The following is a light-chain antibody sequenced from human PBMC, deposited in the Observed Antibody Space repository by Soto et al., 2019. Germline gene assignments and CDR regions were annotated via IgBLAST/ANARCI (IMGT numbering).Light chain of an antibody. J-gene: IGKJ4*01. CDR3: QQRSNWPCT. Sequence: EIVLTQSPATLSLSPGERATLSCRASQSVSSYLAWYQQKPGQAPRLLIYDASNRATGIPARFSVSGSGTDFTLTISSLEPEDFAVYYCQQRSNWPCTFGGGTKVEIK. CDR1: QSVSSY. CDR2: DAS. V-gene: IGKV3-11*01.